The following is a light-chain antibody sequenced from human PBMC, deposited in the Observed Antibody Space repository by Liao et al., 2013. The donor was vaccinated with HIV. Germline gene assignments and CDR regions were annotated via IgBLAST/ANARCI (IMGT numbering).Light chain of an antibody. CDR1: NIGTKA. V-gene: IGLV3-21*01. Sequence: SYELTQPPSVSVAPGKTARITCGGTNIGTKAVHWYQQKPGQAPVLVIYYDRDRPSGIPERFSGSNSGNTATLTISRVEAGDEADYYCQLWDSSRDPHYVFGAGTKVTVL. CDR2: YDR. J-gene: IGLJ1*01. CDR3: QLWDSSRDPHYV.